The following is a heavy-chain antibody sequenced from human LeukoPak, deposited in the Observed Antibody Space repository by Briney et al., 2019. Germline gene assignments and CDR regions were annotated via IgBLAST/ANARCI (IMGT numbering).Heavy chain of an antibody. D-gene: IGHD3-3*01. J-gene: IGHJ4*02. CDR2: MNPNSGNT. V-gene: IGHV1-8*03. CDR3: ATTCFLHCLSTGESDY. CDR1: GYTFTSYD. Sequence: GASVKVSCKASGYTFTSYDIKGVRQATGQGLEWVGGMNPNSGNTGYAQKVQGRVTITRNTSISTAYMELSSLRSDDTAVYYCATTCFLHCLSTGESDYWGQGILVTVSS.